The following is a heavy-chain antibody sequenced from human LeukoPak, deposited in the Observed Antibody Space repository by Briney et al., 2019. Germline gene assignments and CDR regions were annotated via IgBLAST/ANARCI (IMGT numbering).Heavy chain of an antibody. CDR1: GFPFSSHA. Sequence: PGGSLRLSCAAPGFPFSSHAMSWVRQATGKGLEWVSAISGSCGSTYYAETLKGRFTITRDNSKDTLYLQMNSLRAEDTAVNYCAKGSSNVGVSQRGEYWDQGKRVTVSS. J-gene: IGHJ4*02. V-gene: IGHV3-23*01. D-gene: IGHD2-2*01. CDR2: ISGSCGST. CDR3: AKGSSNVGVSQRGEY.